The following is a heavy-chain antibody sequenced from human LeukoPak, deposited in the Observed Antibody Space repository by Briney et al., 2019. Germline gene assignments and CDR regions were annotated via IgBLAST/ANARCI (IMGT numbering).Heavy chain of an antibody. CDR2: IWYDGSNK. CDR1: GFTFSSYG. CDR3: AKEGSSSSWDFDY. V-gene: IGHV3-33*06. D-gene: IGHD6-13*01. J-gene: IGHJ4*02. Sequence: GGSLRLSCAASGFTFSSYGMHWVRQAPGKGLEWVAVIWYDGSNKYYADSVKGRFTISRDNSKNTLYLQMNSLRAEDTAVYYCAKEGSSSSWDFDYWGQGTLVTVSS.